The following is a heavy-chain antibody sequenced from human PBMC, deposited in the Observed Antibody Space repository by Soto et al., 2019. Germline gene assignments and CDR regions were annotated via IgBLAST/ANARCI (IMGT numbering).Heavy chain of an antibody. J-gene: IGHJ4*02. CDR2: INHSGST. CDR3: ARSVGSTVTIDFDY. Sequence: SETLSLTCAVYGGSFSGYYWSWIRQPPGKGLEWIGEINHSGSTYYNPSLKSRVTISVDTSKNQFSLKLSSVTAADTAVYYCARSVGSTVTIDFDYWGQGTLVTVSS. CDR1: GGSFSGYY. V-gene: IGHV4-34*09. D-gene: IGHD4-17*01.